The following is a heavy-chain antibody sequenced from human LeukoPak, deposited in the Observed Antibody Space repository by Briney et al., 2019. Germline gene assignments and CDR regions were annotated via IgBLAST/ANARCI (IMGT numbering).Heavy chain of an antibody. V-gene: IGHV4-34*01. Sequence: SETLSLTCAVYGGSFSGYYWSWIRQPPGKGLEWNGEINHSGSTNYNPTLNSRVTISVDTSTNQFSLKLSFVTAADTAVYYCARGKRGYSSSWYDYWGQGTLVTVSS. CDR1: GGSFSGYY. J-gene: IGHJ4*02. D-gene: IGHD6-13*01. CDR3: ARGKRGYSSSWYDY. CDR2: INHSGST.